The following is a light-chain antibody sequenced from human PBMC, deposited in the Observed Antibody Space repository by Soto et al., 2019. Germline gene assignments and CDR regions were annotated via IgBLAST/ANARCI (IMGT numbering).Light chain of an antibody. Sequence: DIPMTQSPSSLSASLGDRVTITCRASQSISTNVNWYQQKPGRVPKLLIYAASSLQSGVPSRFSGSGSGTDFTLTISSLQPEDFATYYCQQSYSSPPTFGQGTKVEIK. CDR2: AAS. CDR3: QQSYSSPPT. J-gene: IGKJ1*01. V-gene: IGKV1-39*01. CDR1: QSISTN.